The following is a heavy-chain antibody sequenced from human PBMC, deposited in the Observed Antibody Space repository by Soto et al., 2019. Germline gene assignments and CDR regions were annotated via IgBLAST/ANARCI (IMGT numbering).Heavy chain of an antibody. CDR2: ITDTGEST. Sequence: GGSLRLSCAASGFTFSNYAMNWVRQAPGKGLEWVSVITDTGESTLYADSVKGRFTISRDNSKNTLYIQMNSLRAEDTAVYYCAKGQEDIVVVPAGNWFDPWGQGTLVTVSS. V-gene: IGHV3-23*01. CDR3: AKGQEDIVVVPAGNWFDP. CDR1: GFTFSNYA. D-gene: IGHD2-2*01. J-gene: IGHJ5*02.